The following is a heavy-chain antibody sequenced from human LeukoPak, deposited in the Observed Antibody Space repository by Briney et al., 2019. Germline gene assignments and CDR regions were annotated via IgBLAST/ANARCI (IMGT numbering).Heavy chain of an antibody. J-gene: IGHJ4*02. CDR1: GFTFSSYG. Sequence: GGSLRLPCAASGFTFSSYGIHWVRQAPGTGLEWVAGIWYDGSKEYYADSVRGRFTISRDNSKNMVSLQMNSLRAEDTAVYYCAREVSSSSWYYFDYWGQGILVTVSS. CDR3: AREVSSSSWYYFDY. CDR2: IWYDGSKE. D-gene: IGHD6-13*01. V-gene: IGHV3-33*01.